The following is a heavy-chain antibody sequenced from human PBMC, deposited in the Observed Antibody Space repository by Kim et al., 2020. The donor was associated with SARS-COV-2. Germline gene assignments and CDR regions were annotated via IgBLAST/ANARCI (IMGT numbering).Heavy chain of an antibody. Sequence: GESLKISCKGSGYSFSNYWIGWVRQMPGKGLEWMGIIYPGDSDTRYSPSFQGQVTITADKSISTAYLQWSSLKDSDTAMYYCARREDYCSTPDCRSTYWDTTYYYAMDVWGQGTTVTVSS. J-gene: IGHJ6*01. CDR1: GYSFSNYW. CDR2: IYPGDSDT. V-gene: IGHV5-51*01. CDR3: ARREDYCSTPDCRSTYWDTTYYYAMDV. D-gene: IGHD2-2*01.